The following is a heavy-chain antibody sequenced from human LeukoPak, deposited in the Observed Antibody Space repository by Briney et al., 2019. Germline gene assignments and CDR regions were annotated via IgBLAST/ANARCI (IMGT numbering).Heavy chain of an antibody. CDR2: ISGSGGST. Sequence: GGSLRLSCAASGFTFSSYAMSWVRQAPGEGLEWVSAISGSGGSTYYADSVKGRFTISRDNSKNTLYLQMNSLRAEDTAVYYCAKALRYFDWLLNSDGPNFDYWGQGTLVTVSS. CDR1: GFTFSSYA. CDR3: AKALRYFDWLLNSDGPNFDY. V-gene: IGHV3-23*01. J-gene: IGHJ4*02. D-gene: IGHD3-9*01.